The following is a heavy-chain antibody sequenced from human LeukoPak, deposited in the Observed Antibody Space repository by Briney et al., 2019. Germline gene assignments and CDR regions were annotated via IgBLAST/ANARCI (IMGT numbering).Heavy chain of an antibody. J-gene: IGHJ4*02. Sequence: GASVKVSCKASGYTFTGYYMHWVRQAPGQGLEWMGWINPNSGGTNYAQKFQGRVTMTRDTSISTAYVELRSLRSDDTAVYYCAGEPWVSYGGKGSDYWGQGTLVTVSS. CDR2: INPNSGGT. CDR1: GYTFTGYY. V-gene: IGHV1-2*02. D-gene: IGHD4-17*01. CDR3: AGEPWVSYGGKGSDY.